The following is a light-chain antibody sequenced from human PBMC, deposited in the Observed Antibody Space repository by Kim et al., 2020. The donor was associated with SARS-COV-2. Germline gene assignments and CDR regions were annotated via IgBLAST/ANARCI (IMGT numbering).Light chain of an antibody. CDR2: QHD. CDR3: QAWDSSAAV. V-gene: IGLV3-1*01. J-gene: IGLJ2*01. Sequence: VSPGQKARITCSGDKLGDKYAFWYQQKPGQSPVLVMFQHDKRPSGISQRFSGSNSGNTAILTISGTRTIDEADYYCQAWDSSAAVFGGGTQLTVL. CDR1: KLGDKY.